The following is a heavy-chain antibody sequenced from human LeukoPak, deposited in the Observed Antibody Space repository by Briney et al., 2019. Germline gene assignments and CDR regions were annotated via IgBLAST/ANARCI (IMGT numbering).Heavy chain of an antibody. V-gene: IGHV4-59*08. Sequence: PSETLSLTCTVSGGSISSYYWSWIRQPPGKGLEWIGYIYYSGSTNYNPSLKSRVTISVDTSKNQFSLELSSVTAADTAVYYCARHLEYDFWSGYYRGYYGMDVWGQGTTVTVSS. CDR1: GGSISSYY. J-gene: IGHJ6*02. CDR3: ARHLEYDFWSGYYRGYYGMDV. CDR2: IYYSGST. D-gene: IGHD3-3*01.